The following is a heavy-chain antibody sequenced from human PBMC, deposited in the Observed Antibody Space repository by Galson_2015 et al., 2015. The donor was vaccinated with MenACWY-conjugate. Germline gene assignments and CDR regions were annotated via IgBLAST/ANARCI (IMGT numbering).Heavy chain of an antibody. V-gene: IGHV2-70*11. CDR1: GFSLDTSGMC. CDR3: ARIRRDFWSGDALYYYYYMDV. Sequence: PALVKPTQTLTLTCTFSGFSLDTSGMCVGWIRQPPGKALEWLARIDWDDHKYFTPSLKTRPTISTDTSKNQVALTLTNMDPVDTATYYCARIRRDFWSGDALYYYYYMDVWGKGTTVTVSS. CDR2: IDWDDHK. J-gene: IGHJ6*03. D-gene: IGHD3-3*01.